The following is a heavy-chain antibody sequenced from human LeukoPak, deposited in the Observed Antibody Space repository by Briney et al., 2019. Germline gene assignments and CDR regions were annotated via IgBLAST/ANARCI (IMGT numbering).Heavy chain of an antibody. Sequence: GGSLRLSCAASGFTFSSYSMNWVCQAPGKRLEWVSSISSSSSYIYYADSVKGRFTISRDNAKNSLYLQMNSLRAEDTAVYYCAREDYDFWSGYYSKVNFDYWGQGTLVTVSS. CDR2: ISSSSSYI. D-gene: IGHD3-3*01. CDR1: GFTFSSYS. J-gene: IGHJ4*02. V-gene: IGHV3-21*01. CDR3: AREDYDFWSGYYSKVNFDY.